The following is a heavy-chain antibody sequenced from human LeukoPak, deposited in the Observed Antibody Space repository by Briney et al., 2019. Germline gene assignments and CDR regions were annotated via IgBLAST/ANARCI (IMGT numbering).Heavy chain of an antibody. Sequence: GGSLRLSCAASGFTFDDYAMHWVRQAPGKGLEWVSLISGDGGSTYYADSVKGRFTISRDNSKNSLYLQMNSLRTEDTALYYCAKSRGDSYGRGYYYGMDVWGQGTTVTVSS. CDR1: GFTFDDYA. D-gene: IGHD5-18*01. CDR3: AKSRGDSYGRGYYYGMDV. V-gene: IGHV3-43*02. CDR2: ISGDGGST. J-gene: IGHJ6*02.